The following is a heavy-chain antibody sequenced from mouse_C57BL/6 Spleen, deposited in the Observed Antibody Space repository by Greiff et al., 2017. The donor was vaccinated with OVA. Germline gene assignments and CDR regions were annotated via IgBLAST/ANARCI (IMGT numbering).Heavy chain of an antibody. J-gene: IGHJ3*01. Sequence: VQLQQSGAELVRPGASVKLSCTASGFNIKDYYMHWVKQRPEQGLEWIGRIDPEDGDTEYAPKFQGQATMTADTSSNTAYLQLSSLTSEDTAVYYCTTYPYYGSSSAYWGQGTLVTVSA. D-gene: IGHD1-1*01. V-gene: IGHV14-1*01. CDR1: GFNIKDYY. CDR3: TTYPYYGSSSAY. CDR2: IDPEDGDT.